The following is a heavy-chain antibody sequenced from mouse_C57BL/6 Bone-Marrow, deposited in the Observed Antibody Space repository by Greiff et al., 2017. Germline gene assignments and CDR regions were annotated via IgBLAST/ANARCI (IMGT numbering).Heavy chain of an antibody. CDR3: ASPISTTVVAHWYFDV. D-gene: IGHD1-1*01. CDR2: ISDGGSYT. Sequence: EVKLMESGGGLVKPGGSLKLSCAASGFTFSSYAMSWVRQTPEKRLEWVATISDGGSYTYYPDNVKGRFTISRDNAKNNLYLQMSQLKSEDTAMYYCASPISTTVVAHWYFDVWGTGTTVTVSS. CDR1: GFTFSSYA. V-gene: IGHV5-4*03. J-gene: IGHJ1*03.